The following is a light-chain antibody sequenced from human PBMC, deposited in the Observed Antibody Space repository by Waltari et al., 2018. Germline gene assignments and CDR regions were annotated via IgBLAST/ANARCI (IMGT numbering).Light chain of an antibody. J-gene: IGLJ2*01. CDR1: ALPRLE. CDR3: QSADTDFANHVL. CDR2: KDT. V-gene: IGLV3-25*03. Sequence: SYDLTQPPSVSVSTGQTARNTCSGNALPRLESYWYQQKPGQAPLLLIYKDTQRASGIPERFSGSTSGTTVTLTISGVQAEDEADYYCQSADTDFANHVLFGGGTQLTVL.